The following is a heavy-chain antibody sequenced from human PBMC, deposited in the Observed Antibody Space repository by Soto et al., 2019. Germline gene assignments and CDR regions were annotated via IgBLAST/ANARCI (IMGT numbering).Heavy chain of an antibody. CDR2: ISSSSSYI. J-gene: IGHJ4*02. Sequence: EVQLVESGGGLVKPGGSLRLSCAASGFTFSSYTMNWVRQAPGKGLEWVSSISSSSSYIYYADSVKGRFTISRDDAKKSLYLQMNSRRAEDTAVYSCARGYSSGDYWGQGTLVTVSS. V-gene: IGHV3-21*01. D-gene: IGHD6-19*01. CDR1: GFTFSSYT. CDR3: ARGYSSGDY.